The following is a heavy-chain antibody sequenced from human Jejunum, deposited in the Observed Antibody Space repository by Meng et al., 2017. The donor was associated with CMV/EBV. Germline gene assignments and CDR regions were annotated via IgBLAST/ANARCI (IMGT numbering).Heavy chain of an antibody. CDR3: ARAIDYGDPNWFDT. V-gene: IGHV3-21*01. Sequence: RFPFTSYSIPWVRQAPGKRLEWLSYISGSSTYIYHADSVKGRFTISRDNAKNSVYLQMNGLRAEDAAVYYCARAIDYGDPNWFDTWGQGTLVTVSS. J-gene: IGHJ5*02. CDR2: ISGSSTYI. CDR1: RFPFTSYS. D-gene: IGHD4-17*01.